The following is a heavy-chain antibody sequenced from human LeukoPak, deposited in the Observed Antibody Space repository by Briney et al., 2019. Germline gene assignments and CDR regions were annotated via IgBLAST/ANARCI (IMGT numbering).Heavy chain of an antibody. J-gene: IGHJ3*02. D-gene: IGHD1-26*01. CDR2: INSRSSTI. V-gene: IGHV3-48*01. Sequence: GGSLRLSCAASRFTFSNYGVNWVRQAPGKGLEWVSYINSRSSTIYYADSVRGRFTISRDNAKNSLYLQMNSLEAEDTAIYYCAREVGTPQAFDIWGQGTMVTVSS. CDR1: RFTFSNYG. CDR3: AREVGTPQAFDI.